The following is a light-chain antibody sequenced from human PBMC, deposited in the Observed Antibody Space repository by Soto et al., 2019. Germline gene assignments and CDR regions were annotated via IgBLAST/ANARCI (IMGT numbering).Light chain of an antibody. CDR2: HTS. CDR3: LLNNGGTAV. J-gene: IGLJ2*01. V-gene: IGLV7-43*01. CDR1: TGAVTGDNY. Sequence: QAVVTQEASLSVSPGGTVTLTCASSTGAVTGDNYANWFQQKPGQAPRSLIYHTSGRHSWAPARFTGSLLGGKAALTLSGVQPEDEADYHSLLNNGGTAVLGGGTKLTVL.